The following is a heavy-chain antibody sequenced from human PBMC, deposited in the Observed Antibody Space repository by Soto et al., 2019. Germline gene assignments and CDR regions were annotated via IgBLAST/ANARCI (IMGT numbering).Heavy chain of an antibody. CDR2: ISYDGSNK. CDR1: GFTFSSYG. Sequence: HPGGSLRLSCAASGFTFSSYGMHWVRQAPGEGLEWVAVISYDGSNKYYADSVKGRFTISRDNSKNTLYLQMNSLRAEDTAVYYCAKDGGDGKRKNFDYWGQGTLVTVSS. D-gene: IGHD2-21*02. CDR3: AKDGGDGKRKNFDY. J-gene: IGHJ4*02. V-gene: IGHV3-30*18.